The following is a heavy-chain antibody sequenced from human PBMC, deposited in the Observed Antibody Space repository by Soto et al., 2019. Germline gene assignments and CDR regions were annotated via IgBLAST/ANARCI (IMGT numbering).Heavy chain of an antibody. D-gene: IGHD2-15*01. Sequence: GASVKVSCKASGGTFSSYAISWVRQAPGQGLEWMGGIIPIFGTANYAQKFQGRVTITADESTSTAYMELSSLRSEDTAVYYCASTKDETLYFDYWGQGNLVTVSS. J-gene: IGHJ4*02. V-gene: IGHV1-69*13. CDR2: IIPIFGTA. CDR1: GGTFSSYA. CDR3: ASTKDETLYFDY.